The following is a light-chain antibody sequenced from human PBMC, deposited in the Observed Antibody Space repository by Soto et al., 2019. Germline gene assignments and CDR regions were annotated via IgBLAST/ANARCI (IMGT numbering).Light chain of an antibody. CDR3: CTYAGRNTVM. CDR2: EVT. Sequence: QSTLTQPASVSGSPGQSITISCTGTSIDVGNYNLVSWYQHHPGKAPKLIIYEVTKRPSGISNRFSGSKSANTAALTISGLQTEDEATYHCCTYAGRNTVMFGGGTKLTVL. CDR1: SIDVGNYNL. V-gene: IGLV2-23*02. J-gene: IGLJ3*02.